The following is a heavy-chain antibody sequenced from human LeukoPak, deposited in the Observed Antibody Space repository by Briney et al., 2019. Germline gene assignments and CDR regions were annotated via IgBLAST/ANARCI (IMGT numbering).Heavy chain of an antibody. D-gene: IGHD3-10*01. J-gene: IGHJ4*02. CDR1: GFTFSNYW. V-gene: IGHV3-7*05. Sequence: PGGSLRLSCAASGFTFSNYWMSWVRQAPGKGLEWVANIKQDGSEKYYVDSVKGRFTISRDNAKNSLYLQMNSLRAEDTAVYDCARAGLWFGELLDYWGQGTLVTVSS. CDR2: IKQDGSEK. CDR3: ARAGLWFGELLDY.